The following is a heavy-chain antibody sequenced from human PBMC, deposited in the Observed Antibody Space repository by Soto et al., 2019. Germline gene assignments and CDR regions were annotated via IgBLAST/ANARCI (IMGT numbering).Heavy chain of an antibody. CDR2: IYYSGST. J-gene: IGHJ5*02. CDR3: ARYDDCSCGSCYRGRWFDP. V-gene: IGHV4-59*01. CDR1: GGSISSYY. D-gene: IGHD2-15*01. Sequence: QVQLQESGPGLVKPSETLSLTCTVSGGSISSYYWSWIRQPPGKGLEWIGYIYYSGSTNYNPSLKSRVTISVDTSKNQFSLKLSSVTAAVTAVYYCARYDDCSCGSCYRGRWFDPWGQGTLVTVSS.